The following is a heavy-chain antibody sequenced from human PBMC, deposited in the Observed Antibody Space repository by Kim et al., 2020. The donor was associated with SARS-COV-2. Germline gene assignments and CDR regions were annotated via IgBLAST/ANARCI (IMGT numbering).Heavy chain of an antibody. Sequence: GGSLRLSCAASGFTFSSYGMHWVRQAPGKGLEWVAVISYDGSNKYYADSVKGRFTISRDNSKNTLYPPMNSLRAEDTAVYYCAKSDFDWYIDYWGQGTPV. D-gene: IGHD3-9*01. CDR3: AKSDFDWYIDY. CDR1: GFTFSSYG. J-gene: IGHJ4*02. CDR2: ISYDGSNK. V-gene: IGHV3-30*18.